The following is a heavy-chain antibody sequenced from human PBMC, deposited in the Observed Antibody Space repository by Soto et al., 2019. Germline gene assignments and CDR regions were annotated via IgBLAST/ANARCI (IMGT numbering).Heavy chain of an antibody. CDR2: ISNSSSTI. Sequence: EVQLVESGGGLVQPGGSLRLSCAAPGFTFSSYSMNWVRQAPGKGLEWVSYISNSSSTIYYADSVKGRFTISRDNAKNSLYLQMNSLRDEDTAEYYCARDSPGRYCSSTSCPRMDVWGQGTTVTVSS. V-gene: IGHV3-48*02. CDR3: ARDSPGRYCSSTSCPRMDV. D-gene: IGHD2-2*01. J-gene: IGHJ6*02. CDR1: GFTFSSYS.